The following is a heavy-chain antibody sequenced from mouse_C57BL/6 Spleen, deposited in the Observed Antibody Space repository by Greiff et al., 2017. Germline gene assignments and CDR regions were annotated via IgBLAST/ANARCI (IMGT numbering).Heavy chain of an antibody. J-gene: IGHJ4*01. V-gene: IGHV1-72*01. CDR3: ARDGRDAMDY. Sequence: VQLQQPGAELVKPGASVKLSCKASGYTFTSYWMHWVKQRPGRGLEGIGRIDPNSGGTKYNEKFKSKATLTVDQPSSTAYMQLSSLTSEDSAVYYCARDGRDAMDYWGQGTSVTVSS. CDR2: IDPNSGGT. CDR1: GYTFTSYW. D-gene: IGHD1-1*01.